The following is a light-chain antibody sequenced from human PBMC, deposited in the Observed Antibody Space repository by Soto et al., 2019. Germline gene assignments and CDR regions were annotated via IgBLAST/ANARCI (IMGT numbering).Light chain of an antibody. Sequence: QSVLTQPPSASGTPGQRVTISCSGGSSNIGSNTVNWYQQLPGTAPKLLIYSNNQRPSGVPDRFSGSKSGTSASLAISGLQSEAEADYYCAPWDDSLNGVIFGGGTKVTVL. J-gene: IGLJ2*01. V-gene: IGLV1-44*01. CDR1: SSNIGSNT. CDR3: APWDDSLNGVI. CDR2: SNN.